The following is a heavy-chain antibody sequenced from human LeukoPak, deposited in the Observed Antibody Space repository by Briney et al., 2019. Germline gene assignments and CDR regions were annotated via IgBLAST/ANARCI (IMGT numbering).Heavy chain of an antibody. CDR3: ARGQISMIRVYYYGMDV. J-gene: IGHJ6*02. V-gene: IGHV1-2*02. Sequence: GASVKVSCKASGYTFTGYYMHWVRQAPGQGLEWMGWINPNSGGTNYAQKFQGRVTMTRDTSISTAYMELSRLSSDDTAVYYCARGQISMIRVYYYGMDVWGQGTTVTVSS. D-gene: IGHD3-10*01. CDR2: INPNSGGT. CDR1: GYTFTGYY.